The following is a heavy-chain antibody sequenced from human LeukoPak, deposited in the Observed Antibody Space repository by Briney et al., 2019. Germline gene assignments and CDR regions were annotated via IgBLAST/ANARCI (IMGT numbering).Heavy chain of an antibody. CDR1: GFTFSSYA. D-gene: IGHD3-16*01. J-gene: IGHJ6*02. V-gene: IGHV3-30*04. Sequence: GGSLRLSCAASGFTFSSYAMHWVRQAPGKGLEWVAVISYDGSNKYYADSVKGRFTISRDNSKNTLYLQMNSLRAEDTAVYYCARERLRLGRNYYYGMDVWGQGTTVTVS. CDR2: ISYDGSNK. CDR3: ARERLRLGRNYYYGMDV.